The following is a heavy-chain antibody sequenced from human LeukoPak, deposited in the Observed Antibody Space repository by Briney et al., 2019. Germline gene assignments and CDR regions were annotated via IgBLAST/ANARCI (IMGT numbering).Heavy chain of an antibody. D-gene: IGHD5-24*01. J-gene: IGHJ4*02. CDR2: IKQDGSEE. Sequence: GGSLRLSCAASGFTFTTYWMMWVLQAPGKGLEWVAKIKQDGSEEYYVDSVRGRFTISRDNAKNSVYLQMNSLRAEDTAVYYCATRNNGCPYHWGQGTLVTVSS. CDR3: ATRNNGCPYH. V-gene: IGHV3-7*01. CDR1: GFTFTTYW.